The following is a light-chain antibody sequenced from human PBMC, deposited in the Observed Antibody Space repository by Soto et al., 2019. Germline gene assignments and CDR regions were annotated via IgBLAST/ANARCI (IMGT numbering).Light chain of an antibody. J-gene: IGKJ4*01. CDR3: QQYNNSPLT. CDR1: QSVSSY. CDR2: DAS. V-gene: IGKV3D-15*01. Sequence: ILLKPSPATLSLSPGERATLSCGASQSVSSYLAWYQQKPGQAPRLLIYDASTRATGFPARFSGSGSGTEFTLTISSLQSEDFAVYYCQQYNNSPLTFGGGTKVDIK.